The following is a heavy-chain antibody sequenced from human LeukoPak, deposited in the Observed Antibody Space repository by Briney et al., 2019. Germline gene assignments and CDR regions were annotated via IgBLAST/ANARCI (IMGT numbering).Heavy chain of an antibody. J-gene: IGHJ4*02. CDR1: GFTFSSYS. V-gene: IGHV3-21*01. CDR2: ISSSSYI. Sequence: GGSLRLSCAASGFTFSSYSMNWVRQAPGKGLKWVSSISSSSYIYYADSVKGRFTISRDNAKNSLYLQMNSLRAEDTAVYYCARRYCSGGSCYSDYWGQGTLVTVSS. CDR3: ARRYCSGGSCYSDY. D-gene: IGHD2-15*01.